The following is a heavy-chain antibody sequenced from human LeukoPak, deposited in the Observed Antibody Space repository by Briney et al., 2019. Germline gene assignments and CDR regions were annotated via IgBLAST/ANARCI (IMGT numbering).Heavy chain of an antibody. D-gene: IGHD3-10*01. CDR1: GGSISTYY. Sequence: SETLSLTCTVSGGSISTYYWSWIRQPPGKGLEWIGYVYYSGNTNYNPSLKSRLTISVDSSKNQFSLKLGSVTAADTAVYYGARGYSGSGTYWLDPWGQGTLVIVSS. V-gene: IGHV4-59*08. CDR2: VYYSGNT. J-gene: IGHJ5*02. CDR3: ARGYSGSGTYWLDP.